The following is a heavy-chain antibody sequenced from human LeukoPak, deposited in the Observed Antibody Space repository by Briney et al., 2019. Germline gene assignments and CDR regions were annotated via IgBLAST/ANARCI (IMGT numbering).Heavy chain of an antibody. CDR3: ARVSDYSNYFDY. CDR1: GFSFSSNG. V-gene: IGHV3-33*01. D-gene: IGHD4-11*01. Sequence: GGSLRLSCAASGFSFSSNGMHWVRQAPGKGLEWVAVIWYDGSNKYYADSVKGRFTISRDNSKNTLYLQMNSLKAEDTAVYYCARVSDYSNYFDYWGQGTLVTVSS. CDR2: IWYDGSNK. J-gene: IGHJ4*02.